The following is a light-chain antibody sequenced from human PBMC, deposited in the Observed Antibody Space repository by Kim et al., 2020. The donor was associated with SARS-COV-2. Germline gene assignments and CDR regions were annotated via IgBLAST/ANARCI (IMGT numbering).Light chain of an antibody. J-gene: IGLJ2*01. CDR1: KLGNKY. CDR3: QAWESVD. CDR2: QDD. Sequence: SYELTQPPSVSVSPGQTTTITCSGEKLGNKYVSWYHQRPGQSPMLVVFQDDKRPSGISERFSGSNSGNTATLTISGTQALDEGEYFCQAWESVDFGGGTK. V-gene: IGLV3-1*01.